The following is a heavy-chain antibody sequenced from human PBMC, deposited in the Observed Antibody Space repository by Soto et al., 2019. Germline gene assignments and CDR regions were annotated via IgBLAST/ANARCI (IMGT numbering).Heavy chain of an antibody. D-gene: IGHD4-17*01. CDR1: GGPITNY. CDR2: IYDSGST. Sequence: QVQLQESGPGLVKPSQTLSLTCTVSGGPITNYWSWIRQHPGKGLEWIGYIYDSGSTYYNPSLKSRVTMSLATSKNQLSRKLTSVTAADTAVYYCARVNLDYVTGMDVWGQGTTVTVSS. V-gene: IGHV4-31*03. CDR3: ARVNLDYVTGMDV. J-gene: IGHJ6*02.